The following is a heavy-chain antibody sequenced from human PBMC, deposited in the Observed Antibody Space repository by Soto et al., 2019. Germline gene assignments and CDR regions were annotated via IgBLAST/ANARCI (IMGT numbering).Heavy chain of an antibody. CDR2: TYPSNSET. D-gene: IGHD3-10*01. V-gene: IGHV5-51*01. CDR3: ARPGGSGTFYRFDY. Sequence: GESLTISGTCSGYAFTHFWVAWVRQTPGKGLEWMGITYPSNSETRYSPPFQGRVTISVDKSTSTSYLQWSSLKASDTAMYYCARPGGSGTFYRFDYWGQGTPVTVSS. J-gene: IGHJ4*02. CDR1: GYAFTHFW.